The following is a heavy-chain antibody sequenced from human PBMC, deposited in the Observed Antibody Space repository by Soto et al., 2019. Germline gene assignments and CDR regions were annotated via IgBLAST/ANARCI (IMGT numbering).Heavy chain of an antibody. V-gene: IGHV4-59*08. CDR2: IYSSGST. D-gene: IGHD3-22*01. Sequence: SETLSLTCIVSGGSISSYYWSWIRQPPGMGLEWIGYIYSSGSTKYNPSLKSRVTISLDTSKNQFSLKLTSVTAADTAVYYCARHGMDYYDSSGYYYSPYYFDYWGQGTLVTVSS. CDR3: ARHGMDYYDSSGYYYSPYYFDY. CDR1: GGSISSYY. J-gene: IGHJ4*02.